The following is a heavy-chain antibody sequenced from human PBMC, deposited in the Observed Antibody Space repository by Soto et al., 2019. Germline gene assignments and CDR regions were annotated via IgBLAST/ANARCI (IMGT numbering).Heavy chain of an antibody. V-gene: IGHV4-31*03. CDR2: IYYSGST. CDR1: GGSIRSGGYY. Sequence: SETLSLTSTVSGGSIRSGGYYWSWIRQHPGKGLEWSGYIYYSGSTYYNPSLKSRVTISVDTSKKQFSMKLSSVTAADKAVYYCAIWFGDYWGQGTLVT. CDR3: AIWFGDY. D-gene: IGHD3-10*01. J-gene: IGHJ4*02.